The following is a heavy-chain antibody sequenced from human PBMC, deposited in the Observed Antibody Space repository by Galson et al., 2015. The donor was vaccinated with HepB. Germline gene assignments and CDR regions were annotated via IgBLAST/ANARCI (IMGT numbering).Heavy chain of an antibody. J-gene: IGHJ4*02. CDR1: GFTVSGNY. D-gene: IGHD4-23*01. CDR2: VYSGGGT. V-gene: IGHV3-66*01. CDR3: ARLLVPLYGGNSY. Sequence: SLRLSCAASGFTVSGNYMTWVRQAPGKGLEWVSAVYSGGGTYYADSVKGRFTISRDNSKNTLYLQMNSLRAEDTAVYYCARLLVPLYGGNSYWGQGTLITVSS.